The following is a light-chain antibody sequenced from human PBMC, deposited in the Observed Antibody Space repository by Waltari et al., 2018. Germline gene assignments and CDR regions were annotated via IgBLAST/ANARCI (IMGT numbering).Light chain of an antibody. V-gene: IGLV2-14*01. J-gene: IGLJ3*02. CDR1: NNDLGGYDH. CDR3: SSYVSGSTLKM. CDR2: DVS. Sequence: QSALTQPASVSGSPGQSITISCTGPNNDLGGYDHVPWYPQHPGKAPKLLIYDVSDRPSGVSIRFSGSKSGNTASLTISGLQTEDEADYYCSSYVSGSTLKMFGGGTKLTVL.